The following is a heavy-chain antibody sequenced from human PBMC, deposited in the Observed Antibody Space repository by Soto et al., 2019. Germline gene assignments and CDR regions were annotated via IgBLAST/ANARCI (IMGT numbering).Heavy chain of an antibody. J-gene: IGHJ6*03. D-gene: IGHD3-3*01. CDR1: GGSISSYY. CDR3: ARGYYDFWSGSNYYYYYYMDV. CDR2: IYYSGST. V-gene: IGHV4-59*01. Sequence: PSETLSLTCTVSGGSISSYYWSWIRQTPGKGLEWIGYIYYSGSTNYNPSLKSRVTISVDTSKNQFSLKLSSVTAADTAVYYCARGYYDFWSGSNYYYYYYMDVWGKGTTVTVSS.